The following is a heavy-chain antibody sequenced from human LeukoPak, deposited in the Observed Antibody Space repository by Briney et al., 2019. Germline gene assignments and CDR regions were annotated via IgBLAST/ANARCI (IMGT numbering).Heavy chain of an antibody. Sequence: PGGSLRLSCSASGFTFSSYGMLWVRQAPGKGLEWVAFIRYDGSNKYYADTVKGRFTISRDNSKNTLYLQMNSLRAEDTAVYYCAKSGYCSGGSCYDYFQHWGQGTLVTVSS. CDR3: AKSGYCSGGSCYDYFQH. CDR1: GFTFSSYG. CDR2: IRYDGSNK. D-gene: IGHD2-15*01. V-gene: IGHV3-30*02. J-gene: IGHJ1*01.